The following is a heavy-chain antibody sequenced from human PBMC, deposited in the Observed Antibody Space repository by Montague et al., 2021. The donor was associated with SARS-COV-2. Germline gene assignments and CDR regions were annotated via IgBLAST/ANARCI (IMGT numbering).Heavy chain of an antibody. J-gene: IGHJ4*03. Sequence: SLRLSCVASGFTFSSYAMHWVRQAPGKGLEWVAVISYDGSNKYYXDSXKGRFTISRDNSKNTLYLQMNSLRAEDTAVYYCARDNYDYVWVSYRYIYWGRGTMVAVSS. CDR2: ISYDGSNK. D-gene: IGHD3-16*02. CDR1: GFTFSSYA. CDR3: ARDNYDYVWVSYRYIY. V-gene: IGHV3-30*04.